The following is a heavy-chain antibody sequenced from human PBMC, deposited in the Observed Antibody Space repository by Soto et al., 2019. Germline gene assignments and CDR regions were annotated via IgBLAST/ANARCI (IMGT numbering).Heavy chain of an antibody. Sequence: SETLSLTCTVYGGSISSNDWSWIRYPPGKGLEWIGYIYFRGTTNYNPSLKSRVTMSADTSKNQFSLKLNSVTAADTAVYYCARMNYYDTSGYPFDYWGQGMMVTVS. J-gene: IGHJ4*02. CDR2: IYFRGTT. CDR3: ARMNYYDTSGYPFDY. V-gene: IGHV4-59*01. CDR1: GGSISSND. D-gene: IGHD3-22*01.